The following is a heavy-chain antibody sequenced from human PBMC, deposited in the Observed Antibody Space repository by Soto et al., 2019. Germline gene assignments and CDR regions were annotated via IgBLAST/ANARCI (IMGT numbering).Heavy chain of an antibody. CDR3: ARGYCTTTICDPWFDP. J-gene: IGHJ5*02. Sequence: PGESLKISCQASGYAFTSYWIAWVRQIPGRGLEWMGIIYPDDSDPRYSPSFQGQVTISADKSITTAYLQWNSMEASDTAMYYCARGYCTTTICDPWFDPWGQGTLVTVSS. CDR2: IYPDDSDP. D-gene: IGHD2-2*01. V-gene: IGHV5-51*01. CDR1: GYAFTSYW.